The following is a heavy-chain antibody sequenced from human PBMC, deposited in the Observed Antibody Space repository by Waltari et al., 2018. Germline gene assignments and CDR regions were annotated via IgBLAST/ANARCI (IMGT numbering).Heavy chain of an antibody. Sequence: QVQLQESGPGLVKPSQTLSLICTVSGGSISSGDYYWSWIRQPPGKGLEWIGYIYRRGSAHYNPSLKSLVTISVDTSKNQFSLKLSSVTAADTAVYYCAREISTLGSLDYWGQGTLVTVSS. J-gene: IGHJ4*02. CDR1: GGSISSGDYY. CDR3: AREISTLGSLDY. CDR2: IYRRGSA. V-gene: IGHV4-31*01.